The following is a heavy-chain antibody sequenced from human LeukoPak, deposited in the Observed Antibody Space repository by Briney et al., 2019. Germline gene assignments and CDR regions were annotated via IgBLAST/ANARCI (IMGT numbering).Heavy chain of an antibody. Sequence: GGSLRLSCAASGFTVSSNYMSWVRQAPGKGLEWVSVIYSGGSTYYADSVKGRFTISRDNSKNTLYLQTNSLRAKDTAVYYCAKAYTGTVTPFDPWGQGTLVTVSS. J-gene: IGHJ5*02. CDR3: AKAYTGTVTPFDP. V-gene: IGHV3-53*01. CDR2: IYSGGST. D-gene: IGHD1-14*01. CDR1: GFTVSSNY.